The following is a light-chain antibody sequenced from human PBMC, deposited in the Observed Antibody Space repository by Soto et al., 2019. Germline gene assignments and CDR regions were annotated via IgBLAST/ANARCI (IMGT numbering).Light chain of an antibody. Sequence: EILITQSPATLSASPGERATLSCRASQSVSSSLAWYQQKPGQAPRLLIYGASTRATGIPARFSGSGSGTDFTLTISSLXSEDFAVYYCQQYNNWPPWTFGQGTKVDIK. CDR2: GAS. CDR3: QQYNNWPPWT. V-gene: IGKV3-15*01. CDR1: QSVSSS. J-gene: IGKJ1*01.